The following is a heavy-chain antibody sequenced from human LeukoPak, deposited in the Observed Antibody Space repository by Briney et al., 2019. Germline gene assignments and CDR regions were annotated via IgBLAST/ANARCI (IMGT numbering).Heavy chain of an antibody. D-gene: IGHD3-22*01. J-gene: IGHJ4*02. CDR2: INPNSGGT. Sequence: ASVKVSCKASGYTFTGYYMHWVRQAPGQGLEWMGWINPNSGGTNYAQKFQGWVTMTRDTSISTAYMELSRLRSDDTAVYYCARRTYYYDSSGYYHYYFDYWGQGTLVTVSS. CDR1: GYTFTGYY. V-gene: IGHV1-2*04. CDR3: ARRTYYYDSSGYYHYYFDY.